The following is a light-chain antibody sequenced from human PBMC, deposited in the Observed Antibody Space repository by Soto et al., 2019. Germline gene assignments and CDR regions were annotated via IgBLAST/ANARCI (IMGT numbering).Light chain of an antibody. CDR1: RSNIGSHY. CDR3: ATWDDSLGRRVL. J-gene: IGLJ3*02. Sequence: QSVVTQPPSASGAPGQWVTISCSGSRSNIGSHYISWYQHLPGTAPKLLIYKDSQRPSGVPDRFSGSKSGTSASLAIGGLRSEDEGSYYCATWDDSLGRRVLFGGGTKFTVL. V-gene: IGLV1-47*01. CDR2: KDS.